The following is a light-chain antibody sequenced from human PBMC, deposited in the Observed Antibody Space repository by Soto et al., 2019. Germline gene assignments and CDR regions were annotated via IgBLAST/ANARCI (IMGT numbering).Light chain of an antibody. CDR2: AAS. J-gene: IGKJ1*01. CDR3: QQYSTYTPRP. V-gene: IGKV1-39*01. CDR1: QSISSY. Sequence: DIKVNQSAASVSATVGDRVTITCRASQSISSYLNWYQQKPGKAPKLLIYAASSLQSGVPSRFSGSGSGTDFTLTISSLQPEDFATYYCQQYSTYTPRPFGQGTKVDVK.